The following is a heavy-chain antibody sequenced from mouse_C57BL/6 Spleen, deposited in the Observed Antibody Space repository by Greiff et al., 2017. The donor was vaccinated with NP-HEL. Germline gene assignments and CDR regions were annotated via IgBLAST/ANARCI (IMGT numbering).Heavy chain of an antibody. Sequence: VKLQQPGTELVKPGASVKLSCKASGYTFTSYWMHWVKQRPGQGLEWIGNINPSNGGTNYNENFKSKATLTVDKSSSTAYMQLSSLTSEDSAVYYCARRDSSGPYAMDYWGQGTSVTVSS. V-gene: IGHV1-53*01. D-gene: IGHD3-2*02. CDR2: INPSNGGT. J-gene: IGHJ4*01. CDR3: ARRDSSGPYAMDY. CDR1: GYTFTSYW.